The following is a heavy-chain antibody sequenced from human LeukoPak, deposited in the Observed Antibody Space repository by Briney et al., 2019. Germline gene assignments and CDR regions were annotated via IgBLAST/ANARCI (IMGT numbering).Heavy chain of an antibody. D-gene: IGHD5-12*01. V-gene: IGHV4-61*09. J-gene: IGHJ6*03. CDR2: IYSSGST. CDR1: GGSISSGTYY. CDR3: ARESSGYDFTYHYYYMDV. Sequence: SETLSLTCTVSGGSISSGTYYWSWIRQPAGTGLEWIGHIYSSGSTNYNPSLKSRVTISVDTSKNQFSLKLTSVTAADTAVYYCARESSGYDFTYHYYYMDVWGKGTTVTVSS.